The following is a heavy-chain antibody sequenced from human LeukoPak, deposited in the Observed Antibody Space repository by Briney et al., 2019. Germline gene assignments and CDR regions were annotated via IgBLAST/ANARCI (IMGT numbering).Heavy chain of an antibody. V-gene: IGHV4-34*01. CDR1: GGSISSYY. J-gene: IGHJ4*02. CDR3: AGDFWSGYYTGY. CDR2: INHSGST. D-gene: IGHD3-3*01. Sequence: SETLSLTCTVSGGSISSYYWSWIRQPPGKGLEWIGEINHSGSTNYNPSLKSRVTISVDTSKNQFSLKLSSVTAADTAVYYCAGDFWSGYYTGYWGQGTLVTVSS.